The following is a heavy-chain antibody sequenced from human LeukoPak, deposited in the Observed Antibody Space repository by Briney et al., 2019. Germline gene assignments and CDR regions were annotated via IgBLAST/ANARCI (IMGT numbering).Heavy chain of an antibody. V-gene: IGHV4-59*05. CDR1: GGSISSYY. CDR3: AVTDYGDYYFPDY. J-gene: IGHJ4*02. Sequence: NPSETLSLTCTVSGGSISSYYWSWIRQPPGKGLEWIGSIYYSGSTYYNPSLKSRVTISVDTSKNQFSLKLSSVTAADTAVYYCAVTDYGDYYFPDYWGQGTLVTVSS. CDR2: IYYSGST. D-gene: IGHD4-17*01.